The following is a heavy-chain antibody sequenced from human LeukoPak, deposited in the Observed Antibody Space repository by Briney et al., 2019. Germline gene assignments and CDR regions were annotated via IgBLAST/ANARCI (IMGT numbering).Heavy chain of an antibody. J-gene: IGHJ4*02. CDR3: AKSADIAAAGNFDY. Sequence: GGSLRLSCAASGFTFSNYGMHWVRQAPGKELEWVAFIRYDGSYKYYADSMKGRFTVSRDNSKNTVYLQMNSLRAEDTAVYYCAKSADIAAAGNFDYWGQGTLATVS. D-gene: IGHD6-13*01. CDR1: GFTFSNYG. V-gene: IGHV3-30*02. CDR2: IRYDGSYK.